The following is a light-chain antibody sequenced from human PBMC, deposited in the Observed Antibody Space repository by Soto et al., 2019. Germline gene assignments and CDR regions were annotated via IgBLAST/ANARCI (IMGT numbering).Light chain of an antibody. V-gene: IGKV1-39*01. Sequence: DIQMTQSPSSLSASVGDRVTITCRASQSISSYLNWYQQKPGKAPNLLIYAASSLQSGVPSRFSCSGSGTDFTLTISSLQPEEFATYYCQQSYSTLTVGPGTKVDIK. CDR3: QQSYSTLT. CDR1: QSISSY. CDR2: AAS. J-gene: IGKJ3*01.